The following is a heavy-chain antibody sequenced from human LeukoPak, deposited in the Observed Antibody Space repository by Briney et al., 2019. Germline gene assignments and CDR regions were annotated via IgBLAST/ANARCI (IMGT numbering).Heavy chain of an antibody. D-gene: IGHD6-19*01. CDR3: ARTIAVAADEGGGAFDI. J-gene: IGHJ3*02. CDR1: GGFISSYY. V-gene: IGHV4-59*01. CDR2: IYYSGST. Sequence: SETLSLTCTVSGGFISSYYWSWIRQPPGKGLEWIGYIYYSGSTNYNPSLKSRVTISVDTSKNQFSLKLSSVTAADTAVYYCARTIAVAADEGGGAFDIWGQGTMVTVSS.